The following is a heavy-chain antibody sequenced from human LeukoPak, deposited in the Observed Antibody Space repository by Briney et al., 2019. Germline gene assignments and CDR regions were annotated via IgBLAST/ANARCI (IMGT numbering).Heavy chain of an antibody. CDR1: GGSISSYY. D-gene: IGHD3-22*01. Sequence: SETLSLTCTVSGGSISSYYWSWIRQPPGKGLEWIGYIYNSGSTNYNPSLKSRVTISVDTSKNQFSLKLSSVTAADTAVYYCARAGTYYYDSSGYGFWGQGTLVTVSS. CDR2: IYNSGST. J-gene: IGHJ4*02. CDR3: ARAGTYYYDSSGYGF. V-gene: IGHV4-59*08.